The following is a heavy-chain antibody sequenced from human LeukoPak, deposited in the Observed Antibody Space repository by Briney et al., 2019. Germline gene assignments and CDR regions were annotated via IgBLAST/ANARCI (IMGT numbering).Heavy chain of an antibody. D-gene: IGHD4-17*01. CDR2: ICSSSSYI. V-gene: IGHV3-21*01. Sequence: PGGSLRLSCAASGFTFSSLSMNWVRQAPGKGLEWVSSICSSSSYIYYADSVKGRYTLSQDNAHTSLYLQMNSIRAEDTPVYYWARAEYGDYDDCWIDPGGEGSLVTVYS. CDR3: ARAEYGDYDDCWIDP. CDR1: GFTFSSLS. J-gene: IGHJ5*01.